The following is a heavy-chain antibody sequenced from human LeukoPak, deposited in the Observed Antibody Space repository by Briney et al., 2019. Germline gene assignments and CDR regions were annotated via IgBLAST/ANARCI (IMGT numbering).Heavy chain of an antibody. CDR2: ISGGGDIT. J-gene: IGHJ4*02. CDR3: GREVPAVDY. CDR1: GFTFSSYW. D-gene: IGHD2-2*01. V-gene: IGHV3-23*01. Sequence: PGGSLRLSCAASGFTFSSYWMSWVRQAPGKGLEWVSVISGGGDITYYRDSAKGRFTISRDNSKNTVYLQMNSLRAEDTAVYYCGREVPAVDYWGQGTLVTVSS.